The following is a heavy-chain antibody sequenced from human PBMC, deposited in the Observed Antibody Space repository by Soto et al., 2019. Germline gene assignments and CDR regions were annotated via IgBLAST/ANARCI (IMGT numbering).Heavy chain of an antibody. D-gene: IGHD3-10*01. J-gene: IGHJ4*02. CDR1: GGTFNTYA. CDR3: AREVQVHAPAFVY. V-gene: IGHV1-69*19. CDR2: ISPMFGAA. Sequence: QVQLVQSGAEMKKPGSSVKVSCQSSGGTFNTYAMNWVRQAPGQGPEWMGDISPMFGAANYATKFQGRVTMTADESTGTSYMQLSSLTSEDKAIYFCAREVQVHAPAFVYWGQGTMVTVSS.